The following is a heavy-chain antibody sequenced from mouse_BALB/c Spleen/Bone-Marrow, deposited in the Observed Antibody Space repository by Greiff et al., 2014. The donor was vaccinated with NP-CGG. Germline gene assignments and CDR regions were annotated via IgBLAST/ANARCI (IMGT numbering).Heavy chain of an antibody. V-gene: IGHV1-80*01. Sequence: QVHVKQSGAELVRPGSSVKISCKASGYAFSSYWMNWVKQRPGQGLEWIGQIYPGDGDTNYSGKFKGKATLTADKSSSTAYMQLSSLTSEDSAVYFCARRGPGFDYWGQGTTLTVSS. CDR2: IYPGDGDT. D-gene: IGHD3-3*01. CDR3: ARRGPGFDY. J-gene: IGHJ2*01. CDR1: GYAFSSYW.